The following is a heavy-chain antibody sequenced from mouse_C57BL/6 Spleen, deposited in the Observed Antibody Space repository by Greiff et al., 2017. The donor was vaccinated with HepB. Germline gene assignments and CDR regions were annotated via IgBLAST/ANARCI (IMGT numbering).Heavy chain of an antibody. CDR1: GYTFTSYT. V-gene: IGHV1-4*01. J-gene: IGHJ3*01. CDR2: INPSSGYT. D-gene: IGHD2-3*01. Sequence: VQLQQSGAELARPGASVKMSCKASGYTFTSYTMHWVKQRPGQGLEWIGYINPSSGYTKYNQKFKDKATLTADKSSSTAYMQLSSLTSEDSAVYYCARSVEVTTPFSYWGQGTLVTVSA. CDR3: ARSVEVTTPFSY.